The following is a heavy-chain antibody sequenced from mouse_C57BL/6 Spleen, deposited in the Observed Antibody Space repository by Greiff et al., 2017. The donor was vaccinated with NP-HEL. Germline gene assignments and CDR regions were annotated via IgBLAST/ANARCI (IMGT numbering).Heavy chain of an antibody. CDR3: ARSLGY. CDR1: GYSITSGYY. J-gene: IGHJ2*01. V-gene: IGHV3-6*01. CDR2: ISYDGSN. Sequence: EVQLQQSGPGLVKPSQSLSLTCSVTGYSITSGYYWNWIRQFPGNKLEWMGYISYDGSNNYNPSLKNRISITRDTSKNQFFLKLNSVTTEDTATYYCARSLGYWGQGTTLTVSS.